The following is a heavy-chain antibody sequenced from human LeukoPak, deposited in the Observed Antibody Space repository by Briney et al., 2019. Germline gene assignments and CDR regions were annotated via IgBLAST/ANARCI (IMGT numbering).Heavy chain of an antibody. D-gene: IGHD2-2*01. CDR1: GYTFTDYY. Sequence: ASVKVSCKASGYTFTDYYMLWVRQAPGQGLEWMGWINLNSGGTNYAQNFQGRVTMTRDTSISIAYMDLSRLSSDDTAVYYCARGHSYSNSFDYWGQGTLVTVSS. J-gene: IGHJ4*02. CDR3: ARGHSYSNSFDY. V-gene: IGHV1-2*02. CDR2: INLNSGGT.